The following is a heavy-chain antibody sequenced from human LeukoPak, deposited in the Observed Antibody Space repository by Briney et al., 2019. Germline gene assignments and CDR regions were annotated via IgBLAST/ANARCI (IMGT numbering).Heavy chain of an antibody. CDR1: GYTFTGYY. CDR3: ARRDMVHDAFDI. J-gene: IGHJ3*02. D-gene: IGHD3-10*01. V-gene: IGHV1-2*02. Sequence: ASVKVSCKASGYTFTGYYMHWVRQAPGQGLEWMGWINPSSGGTNYAQRFQGRVTMTRDTSTSTVYMELSSLRSEDTAVYYCARRDMVHDAFDIWGQGTMVTVSS. CDR2: INPSSGGT.